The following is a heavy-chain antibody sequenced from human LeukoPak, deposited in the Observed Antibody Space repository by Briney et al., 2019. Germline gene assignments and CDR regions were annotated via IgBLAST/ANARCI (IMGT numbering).Heavy chain of an antibody. CDR1: AYSFTGYY. D-gene: IGHD6-13*01. CDR2: INPNSGGT. Sequence: ASVKVCCKASAYSFTGYYMHWVRQAPGQGLEWMGWINPNSGGTNYAQKFQGRVPMTRDTSISTAYLELGRLRSDDTAVYYCARRASRGDYYMDVWGKGTTVTV. CDR3: ARRASRGDYYMDV. J-gene: IGHJ6*03. V-gene: IGHV1-2*02.